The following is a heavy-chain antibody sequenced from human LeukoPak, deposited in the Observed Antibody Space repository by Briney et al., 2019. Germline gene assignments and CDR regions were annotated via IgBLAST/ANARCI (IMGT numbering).Heavy chain of an antibody. CDR2: MNPSGST. CDR3: ARGRQDVTMIVVVMTAVSYYLDV. V-gene: IGHV4-34*01. J-gene: IGHJ6*03. D-gene: IGHD3-22*01. Sequence: WETLSLTCAVYGGSFSGYYWTWIRQTPGKGLEWIGEMNPSGSTNYNPSLKSRVTMSVDTSKNQFSLKLSSVTAADTAVYYCARGRQDVTMIVVVMTAVSYYLDVWGKGTTVTVS. CDR1: GGSFSGYY.